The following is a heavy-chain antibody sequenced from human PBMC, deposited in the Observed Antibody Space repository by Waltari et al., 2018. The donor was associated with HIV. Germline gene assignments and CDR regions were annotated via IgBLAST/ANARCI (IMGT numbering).Heavy chain of an antibody. Sequence: EVQLVESGGGPVKPGGSLSRSCRASGLTFNRYSLNWVRQAPGKGLEWISSISSSGTFTHYADSVKGRFTISRDNANKSVYLQMNSLRAEDTAVYYCARDSRDNSWSLNFFDPWGQGTLVTVSS. CDR3: ARDSRDNSWSLNFFDP. CDR2: ISSSGTFT. D-gene: IGHD6-13*01. J-gene: IGHJ5*02. CDR1: GLTFNRYS. V-gene: IGHV3-21*01.